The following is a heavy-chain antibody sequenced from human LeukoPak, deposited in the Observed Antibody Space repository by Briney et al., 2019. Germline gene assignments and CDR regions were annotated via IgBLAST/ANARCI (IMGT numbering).Heavy chain of an antibody. Sequence: SETLSLTCTVSGGSISSYYWSWIRQPPGKGLEWIGYIYYSGSTNYNPSLKSRVTISVDTSKNQFSLKLSSVTAADTAVYSCVSHSNYYYYYYYYMDVWGKGTTVTVSS. V-gene: IGHV4-59*08. CDR3: VSHSNYYYYYYYYMDV. D-gene: IGHD4-11*01. CDR1: GGSISSYY. CDR2: IYYSGST. J-gene: IGHJ6*03.